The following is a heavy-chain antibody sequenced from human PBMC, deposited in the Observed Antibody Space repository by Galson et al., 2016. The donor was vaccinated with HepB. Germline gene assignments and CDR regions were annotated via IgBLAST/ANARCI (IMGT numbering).Heavy chain of an antibody. CDR2: THYRSKWYS. V-gene: IGHV6-1*01. D-gene: IGHD3-3*01. Sequence: CAISGDSVSISRAVWNWIRQSPSRGLEWLGRTHYRSKWYSDYAVAVQSRISINADTSKNQFSLQLNSVTPEDTAVYFCARVRTQGITLFGLLPMDVWGQGTTVIVSS. J-gene: IGHJ6*02. CDR1: GDSVSISRAV. CDR3: ARVRTQGITLFGLLPMDV.